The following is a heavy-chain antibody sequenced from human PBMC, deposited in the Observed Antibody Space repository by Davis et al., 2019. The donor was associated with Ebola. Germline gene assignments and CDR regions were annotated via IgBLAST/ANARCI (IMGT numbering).Heavy chain of an antibody. Sequence: PGGSLRLSCKGSGYSFTSYWIAWMRQMPGKGLEWMGIIYPGDSDTRYSPSFKGQVTISAYKSISTAYLQWSSLKASDTAMFYCARLGYCSGGSCTNWFEPWGQGTLVTGSS. D-gene: IGHD2-15*01. J-gene: IGHJ5*02. CDR2: IYPGDSDT. CDR1: GYSFTSYW. CDR3: ARLGYCSGGSCTNWFEP. V-gene: IGHV5-51*01.